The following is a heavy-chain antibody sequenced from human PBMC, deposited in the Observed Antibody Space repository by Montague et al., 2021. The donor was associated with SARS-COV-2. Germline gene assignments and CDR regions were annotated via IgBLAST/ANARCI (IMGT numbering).Heavy chain of an antibody. CDR3: RVGNYYDSISDY. V-gene: IGHV3-23*01. J-gene: IGHJ4*02. Sequence: SLRLSCAASGFTFSSYAMSWVRQAPGKGLEWVSAISGSGGSTYYADSMKGRLTISRDNSKNTLYLQMNSLRAEDTAVYYCRVGNYYDSISDYWGQGTLVTVSS. CDR1: GFTFSSYA. CDR2: ISGSGGST. D-gene: IGHD3-22*01.